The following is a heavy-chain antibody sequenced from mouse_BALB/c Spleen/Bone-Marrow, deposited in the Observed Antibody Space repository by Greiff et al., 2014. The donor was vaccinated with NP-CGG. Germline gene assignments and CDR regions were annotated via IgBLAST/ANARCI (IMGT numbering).Heavy chain of an antibody. D-gene: IGHD4-1*01. CDR1: GFNIKDYF. CDR2: IDPEIGNT. Sequence: EVQLKQSGAELVRPGALVKLSCKASGFNIKDYFMHWVKQRPERGLEWIGWIDPEIGNTLYDPKFQGKASITADTSSNTAYLQLSSLTSEDTAVYYCARLFGTRDFDYWGQGTTLTVPS. V-gene: IGHV14-1*02. CDR3: ARLFGTRDFDY. J-gene: IGHJ2*01.